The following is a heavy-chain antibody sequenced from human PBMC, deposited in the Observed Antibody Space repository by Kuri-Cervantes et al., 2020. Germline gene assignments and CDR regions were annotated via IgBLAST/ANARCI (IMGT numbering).Heavy chain of an antibody. CDR1: GFTFSSYA. CDR3: TTDLPRSAAYSHDY. D-gene: IGHD6-25*01. CDR2: ISGSGGST. Sequence: GESLKISCAASGFTFSSYAMSWVRQAPGKGLEWVSAISGSGGSTYYADSVKGRFTISRDNAKNSLYLQMNSLRAEDTAVYYCTTDLPRSAAYSHDYWGQGTLVTVSS. J-gene: IGHJ4*02. V-gene: IGHV3-23*01.